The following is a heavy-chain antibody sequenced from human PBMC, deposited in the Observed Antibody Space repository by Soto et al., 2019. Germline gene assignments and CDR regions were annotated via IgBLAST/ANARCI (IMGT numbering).Heavy chain of an antibody. J-gene: IGHJ6*02. D-gene: IGHD2-2*01. Sequence: PGESLKISCKGSGYSFTSYWIGWVRQMPGKGLEWMGIIYPGDSDTRYSPSFQGQATISADKSISTAYLQWSSLKASDTAMYYCPSLPTSCRGTSCYPYLYGLDVWSQGTSVTVSS. CDR1: GYSFTSYW. CDR3: PSLPTSCRGTSCYPYLYGLDV. V-gene: IGHV5-51*01. CDR2: IYPGDSDT.